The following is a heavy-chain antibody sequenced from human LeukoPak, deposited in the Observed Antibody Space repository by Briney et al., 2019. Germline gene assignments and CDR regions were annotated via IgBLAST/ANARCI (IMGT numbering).Heavy chain of an antibody. J-gene: IGHJ4*02. CDR2: IYTSGST. CDR3: ARATTMVRGVSVYYFDY. V-gene: IGHV4-4*07. CDR1: GGSISSDY. Sequence: SETLSLTCTVSGGSISSDYWSWIRQPLGKRLEWIGRIYTSGSTNYNPSLRSRVTISLDTSKNQSSLKLSSVTAADTAVYYCARATTMVRGVSVYYFDYWGQGILVTVSS. D-gene: IGHD3-10*01.